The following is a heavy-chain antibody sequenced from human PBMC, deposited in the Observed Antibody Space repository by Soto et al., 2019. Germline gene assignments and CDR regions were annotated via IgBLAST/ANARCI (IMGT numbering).Heavy chain of an antibody. Sequence: QVHLEESGGGVVHPGRSLRLSCAASGFTFNTYAVHWVRQAPGKGLEWVAVVSSDGSNKYYSDSVKGRFSISRDNSNNTLSLQMNSLRTEDTDVYYCARGAITVLRGVDYWGRGTLVTVSS. V-gene: IGHV3-30*04. D-gene: IGHD3-10*01. CDR2: VSSDGSNK. CDR3: ARGAITVLRGVDY. CDR1: GFTFNTYA. J-gene: IGHJ4*02.